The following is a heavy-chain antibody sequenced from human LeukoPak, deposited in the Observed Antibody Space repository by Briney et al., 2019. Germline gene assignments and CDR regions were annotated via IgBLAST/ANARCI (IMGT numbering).Heavy chain of an antibody. CDR1: GGSISSYY. V-gene: IGHV4-4*07. CDR3: AREVGSTSRFYYYYYMDV. CDR2: IYTSGST. J-gene: IGHJ6*03. Sequence: PSETLSLTCTVSGGSISSYYWSWIRQPAGKGLEWIGRIYTSGSTNYNPSLKSRVTMSVDTSKNQFSLKPSSVTAADTAVYYCAREVGSTSRFYYYYYMDVWGKGTTVTVSS. D-gene: IGHD2-2*01.